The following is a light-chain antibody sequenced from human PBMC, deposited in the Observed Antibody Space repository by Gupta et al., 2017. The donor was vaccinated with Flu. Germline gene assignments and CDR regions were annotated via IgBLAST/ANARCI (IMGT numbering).Light chain of an antibody. Sequence: GVSDRFSASKSGNTASLTISGLQAEDEADYYCTSDTANSNWVFGGGTKLTVL. J-gene: IGLJ3*02. CDR3: TSDTANSNWV. V-gene: IGLV2-14*01.